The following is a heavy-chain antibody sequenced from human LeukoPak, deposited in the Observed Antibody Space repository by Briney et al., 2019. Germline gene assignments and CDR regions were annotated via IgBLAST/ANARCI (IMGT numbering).Heavy chain of an antibody. CDR3: ARGPYDSSGYYPDY. D-gene: IGHD3-22*01. CDR1: GGSISSYY. Sequence: SETLSLTCTVSGGSISSYYWSWIRQPPGKGLEGIGYIYYSGSTNYNPSLKSRVTISVDTSKNQFSLKLSSVTAADTAVYYCARGPYDSSGYYPDYWGQGILVTVSS. CDR2: IYYSGST. J-gene: IGHJ4*02. V-gene: IGHV4-59*01.